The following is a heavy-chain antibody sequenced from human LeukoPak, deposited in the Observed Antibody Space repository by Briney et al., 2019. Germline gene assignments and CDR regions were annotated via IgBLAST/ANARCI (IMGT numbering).Heavy chain of an antibody. CDR3: ARGPNCGGDCYSYFDY. V-gene: IGHV1-69*04. J-gene: IGHJ4*02. CDR2: IIPIVNIT. CDR1: GGTFSSYA. Sequence: GSSVKVSCKASGGTFSSYAINWVRPAPAQGLEWMGTIIPIVNITSFAQKYQGRVTITAEKSTSTDYMELSSLDSEDAAMYYCARGPNCGGDCYSYFDYWGQGTLVIVSS. D-gene: IGHD2-21*02.